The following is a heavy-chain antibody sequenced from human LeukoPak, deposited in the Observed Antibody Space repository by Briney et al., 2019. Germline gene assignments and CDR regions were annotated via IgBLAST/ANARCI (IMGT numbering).Heavy chain of an antibody. D-gene: IGHD5-18*01. V-gene: IGHV1-58*02. CDR2: IVVGSGNT. CDR3: AAGPAMARGIYYYYMDV. CDR1: GFTFTSSA. J-gene: IGHJ6*03. Sequence: SVKVSCKASGFTFTSSAMQWVRQARGQRLEWIGWIVVGSGNTNHAQKFQERVTITRDMSTSTAYMELSSLRSEDTAVYYCAAGPAMARGIYYYYMDVWGKGTTVTVSS.